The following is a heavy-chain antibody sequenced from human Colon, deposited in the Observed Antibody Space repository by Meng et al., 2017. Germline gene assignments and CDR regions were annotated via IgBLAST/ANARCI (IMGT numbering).Heavy chain of an antibody. CDR2: INPNSGGT. J-gene: IGHJ4*02. CDR3: AREMGRMRTTVTTFAY. D-gene: IGHD4-17*01. Sequence: QGQRVQAGAEVKTPGASVKVSCKASGYTFTGYYMHWVRQAPGQGLEWMGRINPNSGGTNYAQKFQGRVTMTRDTSISTAYMELSRLRSDDTAVYYCAREMGRMRTTVTTFAYWGQGTLVTVSS. CDR1: GYTFTGYY. V-gene: IGHV1-2*06.